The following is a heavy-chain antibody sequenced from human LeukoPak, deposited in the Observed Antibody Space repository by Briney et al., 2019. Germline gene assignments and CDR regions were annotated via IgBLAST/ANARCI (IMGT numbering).Heavy chain of an antibody. D-gene: IGHD3-16*01. CDR3: ARGSPGDPYYFDY. Sequence: GGSLRLSCAASGFTFSSYAMHWVRQAPGKGLEWVANIKQDGSEEYYVDSVKGRFTISRDNAKNSLYLQMNSLRAEDTAVYYCARGSPGDPYYFDYWGQGTLVTVSS. J-gene: IGHJ4*02. V-gene: IGHV3-7*01. CDR1: GFTFSSYA. CDR2: IKQDGSEE.